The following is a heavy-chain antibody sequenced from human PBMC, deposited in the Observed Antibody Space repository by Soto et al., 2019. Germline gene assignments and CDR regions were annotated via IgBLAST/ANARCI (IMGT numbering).Heavy chain of an antibody. CDR3: ANPIPKTGTTFGF. CDR2: ISGSGDDT. D-gene: IGHD1-1*01. J-gene: IGHJ4*02. V-gene: IGHV3-23*01. Sequence: QLLESGGGFVQPGGSLRLSCVASGFTFSNFAMAWVRQAPGEGLEWVSAISGSGDDTFYADSMKGRFTISRDNSKDTLYLQIKSLRAEDTDVYYCANPIPKTGTTFGFWGQGTLVTVSS. CDR1: GFTFSNFA.